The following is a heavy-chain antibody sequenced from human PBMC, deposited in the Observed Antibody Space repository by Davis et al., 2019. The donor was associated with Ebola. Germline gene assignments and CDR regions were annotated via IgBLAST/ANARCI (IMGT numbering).Heavy chain of an antibody. D-gene: IGHD3-3*01. CDR3: ARFLEWQADY. V-gene: IGHV5-51*01. Sequence: GESLKISCTGSGYGFADYCIAWVLQTPGKGLEWMGIIYPGDSDTRYNPSFQGQVTISADKSISTAYLQWSSLKASDNAMYYCARFLEWQADYWGQGTLVTVSS. CDR1: GYGFADYC. CDR2: IYPGDSDT. J-gene: IGHJ4*02.